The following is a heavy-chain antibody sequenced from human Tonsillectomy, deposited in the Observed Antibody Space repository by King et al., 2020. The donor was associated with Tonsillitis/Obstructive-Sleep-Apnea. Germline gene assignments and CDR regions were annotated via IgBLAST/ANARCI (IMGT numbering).Heavy chain of an antibody. Sequence: VQLVESGAEVKKPGASVKVSCKASGYTFTDYYMHWVRQAPGQGLEWMGRINPNSGGTNYAQKFQGRVTMTRDTSISTAYMELSRLRSDDTAVFYCARAPLAEKPYYYYYMDVWGKETTVTVSS. CDR2: INPNSGGT. J-gene: IGHJ6*03. CDR1: GYTFTDYY. V-gene: IGHV1-2*06. CDR3: ARAPLAEKPYYYYYMDV.